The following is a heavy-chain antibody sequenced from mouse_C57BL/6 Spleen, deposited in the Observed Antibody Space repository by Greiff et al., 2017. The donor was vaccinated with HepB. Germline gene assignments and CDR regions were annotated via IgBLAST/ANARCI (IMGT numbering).Heavy chain of an antibody. V-gene: IGHV2-2*01. CDR3: ARNGYYGSSYWYFDV. CDR2: IWSGGST. D-gene: IGHD1-1*01. J-gene: IGHJ1*03. Sequence: VKLVESGPGLVQPSQSLSITCTVSGFSLTSYGVHWVRQSPGKGLEWLGVIWSGGSTDYNAAFISRLSISKDNSKSQVFFKMNSLQADDTAIYYCARNGYYGSSYWYFDVWGTGTTVTVSS. CDR1: GFSLTSYG.